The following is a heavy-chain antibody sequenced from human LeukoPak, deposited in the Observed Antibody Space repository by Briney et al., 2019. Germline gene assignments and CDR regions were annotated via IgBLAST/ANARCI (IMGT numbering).Heavy chain of an antibody. CDR2: ISVSGII. CDR1: AFSLNTYS. D-gene: IGHD1-26*01. CDR3: ATAPRGASDYTDV. Sequence: GGSLSLSCAASAFSLNTYSMNWVRQTPGKGLEWLSHISVSGIIHYAESVKGRFSISRDNGRNSVSLQMNRLRVGDTGVYFCATAPRGASDYTDVWGRGTTVSLSS. J-gene: IGHJ6*03. V-gene: IGHV3-48*01.